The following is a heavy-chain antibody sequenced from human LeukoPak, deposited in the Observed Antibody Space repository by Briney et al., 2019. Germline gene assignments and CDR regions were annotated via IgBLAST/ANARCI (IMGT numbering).Heavy chain of an antibody. J-gene: IGHJ4*02. CDR2: IKTKAESNVT. V-gene: IGHV3-73*01. CDR3: ARRDCWSFKCYSFDY. CDR1: GFRFSSFV. D-gene: IGHD3-3*01. Sequence: PGGSLRLSCGADGFRFSSFVIHWVRQAPGKGLGRVARIKTKAESNVTACAASVKGRFIVPRDDSRNTAYPQMNNLKSEDTAVYYCARRDCWSFKCYSFDYWGQGILVSVSS.